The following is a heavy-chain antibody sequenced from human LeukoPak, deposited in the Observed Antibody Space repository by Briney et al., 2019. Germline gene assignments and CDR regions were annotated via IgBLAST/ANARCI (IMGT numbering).Heavy chain of an antibody. CDR2: IRPNSGGI. Sequence: APVKVSCKASGYTLTDHHLIWVRQAPGQGLEWMGWIRPNSGGIKYAQEFQGRVTMTRDTSISTAYMELTSLTSDDTAIYYCARDPVDGYSHYDFWGQGTLVTVSS. D-gene: IGHD5-18*01. CDR1: GYTLTDHH. CDR3: ARDPVDGYSHYDF. J-gene: IGHJ4*02. V-gene: IGHV1-2*02.